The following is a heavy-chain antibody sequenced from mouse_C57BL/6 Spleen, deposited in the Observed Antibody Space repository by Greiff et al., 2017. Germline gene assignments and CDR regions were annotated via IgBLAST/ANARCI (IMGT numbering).Heavy chain of an antibody. D-gene: IGHD2-4*01. V-gene: IGHV1-54*01. CDR1: GYAFTNYL. J-gene: IGHJ1*03. Sequence: VQLQQSGAELVRPGTSVKVSCKASGYAFTNYLIEWVKQRPGQGLEWIGVINPGSGGTNYNEKFKGKATLTADKSSSTAYMQLSSLTSEDSAVYFCASFYDYDENWYFDVWGTGTTVTVSS. CDR2: INPGSGGT. CDR3: ASFYDYDENWYFDV.